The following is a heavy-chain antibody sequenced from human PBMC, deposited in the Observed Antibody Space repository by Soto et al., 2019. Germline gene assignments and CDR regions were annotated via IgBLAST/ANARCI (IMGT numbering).Heavy chain of an antibody. CDR3: ARAYCSPTSCYHHGGPQYIHYYGMDV. CDR1: GFTLRGYA. CDR2: ISFDGRDN. Sequence: QVQLVESGGGVVQPGTSLRLSCAASGFTLRGYAFHWVRQAPGKGLEWVAFISFDGRDNSYADSVKGRFSICRDNSQNTVFLHMNPLGVENSALYLCARAYCSPTSCYHHGGPQYIHYYGMDVWGQGTTVTVSS. J-gene: IGHJ6*02. D-gene: IGHD2-2*01. V-gene: IGHV3-30*04.